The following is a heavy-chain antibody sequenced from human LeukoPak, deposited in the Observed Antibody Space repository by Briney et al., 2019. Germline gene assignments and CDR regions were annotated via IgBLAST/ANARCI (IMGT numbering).Heavy chain of an antibody. CDR2: IWFDGSNK. CDR1: GFTFSSYG. D-gene: IGHD5-24*01. V-gene: IGHV3-33*01. Sequence: PGGSLRLSCAASGFTFSSYGMHWVRQAPGKGLEWVAVIWFDGSNKYYADSVKGRFTISRDNYNNTLYLQMNSLRAEDTAVYYCARSRDGYNYDYWGQGTLVTVSS. J-gene: IGHJ4*02. CDR3: ARSRDGYNYDY.